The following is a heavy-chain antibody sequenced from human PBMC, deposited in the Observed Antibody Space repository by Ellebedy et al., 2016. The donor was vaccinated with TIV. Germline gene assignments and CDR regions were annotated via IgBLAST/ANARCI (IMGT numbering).Heavy chain of an antibody. CDR3: ARTAAGTDWFDP. V-gene: IGHV5-10-1*01. D-gene: IGHD6-13*01. J-gene: IGHJ5*02. CDR2: IDPSDSYT. Sequence: GESLKISCKGSGYSFTSYWIGWVRQMPKKGLEWMGRIDPSDSYTNYSPSFQGHVTISADKSISTAYLQWSSLKASDTAMYYCARTAAGTDWFDPWGQGTLVIVSS. CDR1: GYSFTSYW.